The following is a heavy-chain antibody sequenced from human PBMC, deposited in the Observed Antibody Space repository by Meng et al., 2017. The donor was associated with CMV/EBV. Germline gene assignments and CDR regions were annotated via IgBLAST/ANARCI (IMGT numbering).Heavy chain of an antibody. CDR2: IIPIFGTA. CDR3: AREGAAASFDY. V-gene: IGHV1-69*05. J-gene: IGHJ4*02. Sequence: KVSCKASGGTFSSYAVSWMRQAPGQGLEWMGGIIPIFGTANYAQKFQGRVTITTDESTSTAYMELSSLRSEDTAVYYCAREGAAASFDYWGQGTLVTVS. CDR1: GGTFSSYA. D-gene: IGHD6-13*01.